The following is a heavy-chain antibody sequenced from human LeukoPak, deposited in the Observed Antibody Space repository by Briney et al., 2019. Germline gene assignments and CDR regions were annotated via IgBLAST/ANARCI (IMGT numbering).Heavy chain of an antibody. D-gene: IGHD2-2*01. CDR2: INHSGST. CDR3: ARGLTRYYFDY. V-gene: IGHV4-34*01. Sequence: SETLSLTCAVYGGSFSGYYWSWIRQPPGKGLEWIGEINHSGSTNYNPSLKSRVTISVDTSKNQFSLKLSSVTAADTAVYYCARGLTRYYFDYWGQGTLVTVSS. CDR1: GGSFSGYY. J-gene: IGHJ4*02.